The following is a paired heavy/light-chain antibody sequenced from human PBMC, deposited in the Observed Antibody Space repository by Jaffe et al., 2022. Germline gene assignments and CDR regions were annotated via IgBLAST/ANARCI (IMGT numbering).Heavy chain of an antibody. D-gene: IGHD2-2*01. Sequence: QVQLVQSGAEVKKPGSSVKVSCKASGGTFSSYAISWVRQAPGQGLEWMGGIIPIFGTANYAQKFQGRVTITTDESTSTAYMELSSLRSEDTAVYYCARDNRGYCSSTSCYSGAFDIWGQGTMVTVSS. CDR2: IIPIFGTA. CDR1: GGTFSSYA. J-gene: IGHJ3*02. V-gene: IGHV1-69*05. CDR3: ARDNRGYCSSTSCYSGAFDI.
Light chain of an antibody. CDR2: QDS. CDR1: KLGDKY. V-gene: IGLV3-1*01. Sequence: SYELTQPPSVSVSPGQTASITCSGDKLGDKYACWYQQKPGQSPVLVIYQDSKRPSGIPERFSGSNSGNTATLTISGTQAMDEADYYCQAWDSSSNYVFGTGTKVTVL. J-gene: IGLJ1*01. CDR3: QAWDSSSNYV.